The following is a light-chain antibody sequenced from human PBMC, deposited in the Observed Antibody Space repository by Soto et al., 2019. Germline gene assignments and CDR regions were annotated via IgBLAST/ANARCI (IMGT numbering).Light chain of an antibody. CDR3: QHYGSSPRGT. CDR2: GAS. J-gene: IGKJ1*01. CDR1: QSVSSNY. Sequence: IVLTQSPGTLSLSPGERATLSCWASQSVSSNYLAWYQQKPGRAPRLLIYGASSRATGISDRFSGSGSGTDFTLTISRLEPEDFAVYYCQHYGSSPRGTFGQGTKVEI. V-gene: IGKV3-20*01.